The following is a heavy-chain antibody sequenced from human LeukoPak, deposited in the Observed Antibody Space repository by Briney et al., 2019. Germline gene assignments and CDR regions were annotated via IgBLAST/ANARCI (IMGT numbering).Heavy chain of an antibody. J-gene: IGHJ1*01. Sequence: PGGSLRLSCAASGFTFSSYWMNWVRQAPGKGLVWVSRINSDGSSTSYADSVKGRFTISRDNAKNTLYLQMNSLRAEDTAVYYCARDRYCSGGSCSTFQHWGQGTLVTVSS. D-gene: IGHD2-15*01. CDR2: INSDGSST. CDR3: ARDRYCSGGSCSTFQH. CDR1: GFTFSSYW. V-gene: IGHV3-74*01.